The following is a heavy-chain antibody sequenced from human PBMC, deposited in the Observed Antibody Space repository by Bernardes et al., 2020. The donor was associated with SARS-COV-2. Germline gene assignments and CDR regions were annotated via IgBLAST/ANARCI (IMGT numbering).Heavy chain of an antibody. CDR1: GYTFTSYD. CDR3: ALAGSGSYGGGYGMDV. Sequence: ASVKVSCKASGYTFTSYDINWVRQATGQGLEWMGWMNPNSGNTGYAQKFQGRVTMTRNTSISTAYMELSSLRSEDTAVYYCALAGSGSYGGGYGMDVWGQGTTVTVSS. D-gene: IGHD3-10*01. CDR2: MNPNSGNT. V-gene: IGHV1-8*01. J-gene: IGHJ6*02.